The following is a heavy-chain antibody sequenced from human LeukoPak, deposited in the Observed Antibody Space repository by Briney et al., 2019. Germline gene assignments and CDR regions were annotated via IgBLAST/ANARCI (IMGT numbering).Heavy chain of an antibody. V-gene: IGHV3-74*01. CDR3: ARDEGLQLGLDY. CDR1: GFTFSSFW. CDR2: INTDWSTT. Sequence: GGPLRLSCAAAGFTFSSFWMHWVRQAAGKGLVWVSRINTDWSTTAYADSVKGRFTISRDDAKNTLYLQMNSLRAEDTAVYYCARDEGLQLGLDYWGRGTLVTVSS. J-gene: IGHJ4*02. D-gene: IGHD5-24*01.